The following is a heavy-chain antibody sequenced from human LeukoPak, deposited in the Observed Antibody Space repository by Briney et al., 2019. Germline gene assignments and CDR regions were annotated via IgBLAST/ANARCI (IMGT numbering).Heavy chain of an antibody. Sequence: GPTLVKPTQTLTLTSTFSGCARRTRGVGVGWIRQPPGKALEWLSLSYWSDDKRYSPSLKSRLTLTKDTSKTPVVLTMTNMDPVDTATYYCAHRRASMVRGVIPPSPFDYWGQGTLVTVSS. J-gene: IGHJ4*02. CDR1: GCARRTRGVG. CDR2: SYWSDDK. D-gene: IGHD3-10*01. CDR3: AHRRASMVRGVIPPSPFDY. V-gene: IGHV2-5*01.